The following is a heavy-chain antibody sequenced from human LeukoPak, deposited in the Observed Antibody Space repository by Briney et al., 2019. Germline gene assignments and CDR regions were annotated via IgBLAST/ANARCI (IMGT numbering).Heavy chain of an antibody. Sequence: GSLRLSCAASGFTFISYSMNWVRQAPGKGLEWVSSISSSSSYIYYADSVKGRFTTSRDNAKNSLYLQMNSLRAEDTAVYYCARDLVGPYGMDVWGQGTTVTVSS. V-gene: IGHV3-21*01. J-gene: IGHJ6*02. CDR2: ISSSSSYI. CDR3: ARDLVGPYGMDV. CDR1: GFTFISYS.